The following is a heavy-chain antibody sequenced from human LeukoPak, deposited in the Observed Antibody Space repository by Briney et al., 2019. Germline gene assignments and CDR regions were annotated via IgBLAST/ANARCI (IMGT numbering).Heavy chain of an antibody. Sequence: GGSLRLSCAASGFTFSIHGMNWVRQAPGKGLEWVSGISPGADITYHAESVKGRFTISRDNSKNTLYLQINTLRAEDTAVYYCAKWASPGYNFVYFDYRGQGTLVTVSS. J-gene: IGHJ4*02. CDR2: ISPGADIT. D-gene: IGHD5-24*01. CDR3: AKWASPGYNFVYFDY. V-gene: IGHV3-23*01. CDR1: GFTFSIHG.